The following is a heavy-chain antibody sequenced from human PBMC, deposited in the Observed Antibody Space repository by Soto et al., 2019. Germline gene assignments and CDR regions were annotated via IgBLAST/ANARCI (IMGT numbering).Heavy chain of an antibody. V-gene: IGHV1-69*01. D-gene: IGHD1-26*01. J-gene: IGHJ4*02. CDR1: GGTFSSYS. CDR3: ARDGGRNSGGIDY. CDR2: IIPIFGTA. Sequence: QVQLVQSGAEVKKPGSSVKVSCKASGGTFSSYSINWVRQDPGQGLEWMGEIIPIFGTANYAQKFQGRVTITADEPTSTAYMELSSLRSEDTAVYYCARDGGRNSGGIDYWGQGTLVTVSS.